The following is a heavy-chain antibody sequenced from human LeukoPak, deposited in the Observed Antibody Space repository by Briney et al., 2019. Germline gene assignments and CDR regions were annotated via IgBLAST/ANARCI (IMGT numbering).Heavy chain of an antibody. CDR2: INHSGST. V-gene: IGHV4-34*01. J-gene: IGHJ2*01. D-gene: IGHD3-22*01. CDR1: GGSISSYY. CDR3: ARGHYYDSIAFDL. Sequence: SETLSLTCTVSGGSISSYYWSWIRQPPGKGLEWIGEINHSGSTNYNPSLKSRVTISVDTSKNQFSLKLSSVTAADTAVYYCARGHYYDSIAFDLWGRGTLVTVSS.